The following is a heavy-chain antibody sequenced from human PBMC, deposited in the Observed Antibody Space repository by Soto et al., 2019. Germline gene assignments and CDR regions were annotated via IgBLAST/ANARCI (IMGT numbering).Heavy chain of an antibody. V-gene: IGHV1-8*01. CDR1: GYSFTSSD. Sequence: ASVKVSCKASGYSFTSSDINWVRQSTGRGLEWMGWMNPNSGKTGYAQRFQGRISMTRNTSTSTAYMELSSLNSEDTAVYYCARDAIGSTWYSWFDPWGQGTLVTVSS. D-gene: IGHD6-13*01. CDR2: MNPNSGKT. J-gene: IGHJ5*02. CDR3: ARDAIGSTWYSWFDP.